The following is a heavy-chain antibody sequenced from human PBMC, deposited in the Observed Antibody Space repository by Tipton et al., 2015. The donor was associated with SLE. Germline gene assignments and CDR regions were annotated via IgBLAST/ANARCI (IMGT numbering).Heavy chain of an antibody. D-gene: IGHD3-22*01. CDR2: IHYSGTT. Sequence: TLSLTCTVSGGSISSGGYYWSWLRQHPGKGLEWIGHIHYSGTTYYNPSLKSRVTISVDMSKNHFSLKLSSVTAADTAFYYCARGYFDSSGYSNPFDIWGQGTMVTVSS. J-gene: IGHJ3*02. V-gene: IGHV4-31*03. CDR1: GGSISSGGYY. CDR3: ARGYFDSSGYSNPFDI.